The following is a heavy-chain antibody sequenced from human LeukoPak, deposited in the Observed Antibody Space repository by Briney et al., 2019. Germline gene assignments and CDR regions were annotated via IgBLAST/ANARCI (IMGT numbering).Heavy chain of an antibody. D-gene: IGHD2-15*01. CDR3: STEARYCSGANCGKY. Sequence: ASVKVSCKTSGYTFTNYYVHWVRQAPGQGLEWMGYIVPDTGGADYDQRFQGRVTMTRDKSISTVYMELSSLTSDDTAVYYCSTEARYCSGANCGKYWGQGTLVTVSS. CDR2: IVPDTGGA. V-gene: IGHV1-2*02. J-gene: IGHJ4*02. CDR1: GYTFTNYY.